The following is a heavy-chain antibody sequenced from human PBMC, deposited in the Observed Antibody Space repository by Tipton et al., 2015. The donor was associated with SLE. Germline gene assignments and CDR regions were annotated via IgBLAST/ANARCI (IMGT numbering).Heavy chain of an antibody. V-gene: IGHV3-74*01. D-gene: IGHD3-3*01. J-gene: IGHJ4*02. Sequence: SLRLSCAASGFTFSSYWMHWVRQAPGKGLVWVSRINSDGSSTSYADSVKGRFTISRDNAKNTLYLQMNSLRAEDTAVYYCARDRGEFGDFWSGYADYWGQGTLVTVSS. CDR1: GFTFSSYW. CDR2: INSDGSST. CDR3: ARDRGEFGDFWSGYADY.